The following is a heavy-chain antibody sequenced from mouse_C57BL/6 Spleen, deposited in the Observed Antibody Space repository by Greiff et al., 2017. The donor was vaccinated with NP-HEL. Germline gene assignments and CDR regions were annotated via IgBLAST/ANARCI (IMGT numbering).Heavy chain of an antibody. CDR3: TSRLLY. D-gene: IGHD2-1*01. Sequence: QVQLKQSGAELVRPGASVTLSCKASGYTFTDYEMHWVKQTPVHGLEWIGAIDPETGGTAYNQKFKGKAILTADKSSSTAYMELRSLTSEDSAVYYCTSRLLYWGQGTLVTVSA. J-gene: IGHJ3*01. CDR2: IDPETGGT. CDR1: GYTFTDYE. V-gene: IGHV1-15*01.